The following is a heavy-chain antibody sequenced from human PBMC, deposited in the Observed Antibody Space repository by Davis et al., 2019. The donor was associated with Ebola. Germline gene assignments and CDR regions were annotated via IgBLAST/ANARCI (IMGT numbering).Heavy chain of an antibody. Sequence: GESLKISCAASGFIFRSYVMSWVRQASGKGLEWVSTIGTSADTYYADSVKGRFTISRDTSRNTLYLQMNGLRVEDTAVYYCAKVADVLWFGDLVFDYWGQGTQVAVSS. CDR3: AKVADVLWFGDLVFDY. CDR1: GFIFRSYV. J-gene: IGHJ4*02. V-gene: IGHV3-23*01. D-gene: IGHD3-10*01. CDR2: IGTSADT.